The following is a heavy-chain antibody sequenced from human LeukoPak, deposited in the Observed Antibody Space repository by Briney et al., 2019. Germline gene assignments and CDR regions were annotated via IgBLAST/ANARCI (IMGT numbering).Heavy chain of an antibody. CDR1: GDSLSSGGYS. V-gene: IGHV4-30-4*07. J-gene: IGHJ4*02. D-gene: IGHD3-22*01. CDR3: ASLPAQTYYYDSSGYSDY. Sequence: SETLSLTCEVSGDSLSSGGYSWSWIRQPPGKGLEWIGYIRYSGSTYYNPSLKSRLTMSVEASKTQFSLRLSSVTAADTAVYYCASLPAQTYYYDSSGYSDYWGQGTLVTVSS. CDR2: IRYSGST.